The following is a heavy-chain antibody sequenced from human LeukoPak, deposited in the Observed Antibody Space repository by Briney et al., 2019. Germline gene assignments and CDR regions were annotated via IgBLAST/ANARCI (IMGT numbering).Heavy chain of an antibody. Sequence: ASVKVSCTASGYTFSSYDINWVRQATGQGLEWMGWMNPSTGNTGFAQKFQGRVTMTRDTSTSTAYMELSSLKSEDTAVYYCARLSETPAFYPGGRYLYLAYWGQGAQVTVSS. J-gene: IGHJ4*02. CDR3: ARLSETPAFYPGGRYLYLAY. D-gene: IGHD2-8*02. CDR2: MNPSTGNT. CDR1: GYTFSSYD. V-gene: IGHV1-8*01.